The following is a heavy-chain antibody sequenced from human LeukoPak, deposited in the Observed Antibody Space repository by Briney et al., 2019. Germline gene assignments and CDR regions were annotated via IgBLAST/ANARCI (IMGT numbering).Heavy chain of an antibody. CDR1: GYTFTSYA. D-gene: IGHD2-2*01. Sequence: ASVKVSCKASGYTFTSYAMNWVRQAPGQGLAWMGWINTNTGNPTYAQGFTGRFVFSLDTSVSTAYLQISSLKAEGTAIYYCARDHVKLGSSFHPFDAFDVWGQGTLVTVSS. CDR2: INTNTGNP. CDR3: ARDHVKLGSSFHPFDAFDV. V-gene: IGHV7-4-1*02. J-gene: IGHJ3*01.